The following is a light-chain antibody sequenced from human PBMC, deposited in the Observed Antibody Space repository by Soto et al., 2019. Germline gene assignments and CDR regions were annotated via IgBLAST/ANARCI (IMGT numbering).Light chain of an antibody. CDR2: EVT. CDR1: SSDVGSYNL. V-gene: IGLV2-23*02. CDR3: CSYAGSNYV. J-gene: IGLJ1*01. Sequence: QSALTQPASLSGSPGQSITISCTGTSSDVGSYNLVSWYQQHPGKAPKLMIYEVTKRPSGVSNRFSGSKSDNTASLTISGLQAEDEADYYCCSYAGSNYVFGTGTKVTVL.